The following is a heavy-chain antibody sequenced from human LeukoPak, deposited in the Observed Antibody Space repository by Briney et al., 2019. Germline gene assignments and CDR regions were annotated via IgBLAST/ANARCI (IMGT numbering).Heavy chain of an antibody. Sequence: SETLSLTCIVSGASISSGDYYWSWIRQPPGKGLEWIGYIYYSGSTYYNPSLKSRVTISVDTSKNQFSLKLSSVTAADTAVYYCARELRADSGSGYKSLFDYWGQGTLVTVSS. J-gene: IGHJ4*02. CDR1: GASISSGDYY. CDR2: IYYSGST. CDR3: ARELRADSGSGYKSLFDY. D-gene: IGHD3-22*01. V-gene: IGHV4-30-4*08.